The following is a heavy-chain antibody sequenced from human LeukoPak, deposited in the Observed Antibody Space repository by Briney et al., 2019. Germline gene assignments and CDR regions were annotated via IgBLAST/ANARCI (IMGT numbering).Heavy chain of an antibody. J-gene: IGHJ4*02. V-gene: IGHV1-2*02. CDR3: ARGEVGAYGDCFDY. D-gene: IGHD4-17*01. Sequence: ASVKVSCKASGYTFTGSYIHWVRQAPGQGLEWMGWINPSSGDTIYAQAFQGRVTMTRDTSITTVYLQLNRLRSDDTAMYYCARGEVGAYGDCFDYWGQGTLVTVSS. CDR2: INPSSGDT. CDR1: GYTFTGSY.